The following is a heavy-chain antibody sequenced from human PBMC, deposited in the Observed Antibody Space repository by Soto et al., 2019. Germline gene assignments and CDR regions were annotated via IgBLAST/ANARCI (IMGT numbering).Heavy chain of an antibody. V-gene: IGHV3-33*01. Sequence: GGSLRLSCAASGFTFSSYGMHWVRQAPGKGLEWVAVIWYDGSNKYYADSVKGRFTISRDNSKNTLYLQMNSLRAEDTAVYYCARDGNIVVVPAADDDAFDIWGQGTMVTVSS. J-gene: IGHJ3*02. CDR2: IWYDGSNK. CDR1: GFTFSSYG. D-gene: IGHD2-2*01. CDR3: ARDGNIVVVPAADDDAFDI.